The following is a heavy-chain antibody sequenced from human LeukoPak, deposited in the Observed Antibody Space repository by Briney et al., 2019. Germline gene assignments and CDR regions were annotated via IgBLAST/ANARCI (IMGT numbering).Heavy chain of an antibody. CDR2: INHSGST. CDR3: ARGLRPRRIAARHNWFDP. CDR1: GGSFSGYY. V-gene: IGHV4-34*01. Sequence: PSETLSLTCAVYGGSFSGYYWSWIRQPPGKGLEWIGEINHSGSTNYNPSLKSRVTISVDTSKNQFSLKLSSVTAADTAVYYCARGLRPRRIAARHNWFDPWGQGTLVTVSS. J-gene: IGHJ5*02. D-gene: IGHD6-6*01.